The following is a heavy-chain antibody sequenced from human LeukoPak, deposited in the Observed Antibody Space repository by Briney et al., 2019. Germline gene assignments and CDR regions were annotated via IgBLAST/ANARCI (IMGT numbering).Heavy chain of an antibody. CDR3: AHSQVFSYGSFHDAYDI. D-gene: IGHD5-18*01. V-gene: IGHV2-5*02. J-gene: IGHJ3*02. CDR2: IYWDDDS. CDR1: GVSLRTSGVG. Sequence: SGPTLVNPTQTLTLTCSLSGVSLRTSGVGVGWIRQPPGKALEWLALIYWDDDSRYSPSLKSRLTIAKDTSKNQVVLTLTNTDSVDTATYYCAHSQVFSYGSFHDAYDIWGLGMLVTVSS.